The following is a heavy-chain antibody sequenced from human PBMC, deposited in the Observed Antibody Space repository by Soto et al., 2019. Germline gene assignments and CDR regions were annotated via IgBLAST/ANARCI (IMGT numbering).Heavy chain of an antibody. CDR2: IFSSGST. J-gene: IGHJ4*02. CDR3: ARQRRDFDY. Sequence: SETLSLTCTVSGGSISNYYWSWIRQPPGKGLQWIGYIFSSGSTNYNPSLKSRVTISVNTSKNQFSLNLSSVTAADTAVYYCARQRRDFDYWGQGSLVTVSS. V-gene: IGHV4-59*08. CDR1: GGSISNYY.